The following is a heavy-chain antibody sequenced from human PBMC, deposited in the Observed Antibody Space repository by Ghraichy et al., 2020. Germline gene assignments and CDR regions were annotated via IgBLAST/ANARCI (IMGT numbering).Heavy chain of an antibody. Sequence: ASVKVSCKTSGYTYIKYGINWVRQAPGQGLQWMGWIYPHSENTMYAQKLQGRVTLTTDTSTNTVYMELRSLTSDDTAVYYCATVDYGENRDIDYWGQGTRVTVSS. CDR1: GYTYIKYG. CDR2: IYPHSENT. V-gene: IGHV1-18*01. CDR3: ATVDYGENRDIDY. J-gene: IGHJ4*02. D-gene: IGHD4/OR15-4a*01.